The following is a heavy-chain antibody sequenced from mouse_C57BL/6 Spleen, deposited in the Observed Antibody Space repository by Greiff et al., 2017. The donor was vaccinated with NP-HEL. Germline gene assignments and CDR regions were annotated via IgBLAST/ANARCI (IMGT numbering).Heavy chain of an antibody. CDR2: ISDGGSYT. V-gene: IGHV5-4*01. CDR3: ARDEAQAQAHIDYAMDY. CDR1: GFTFSSYA. D-gene: IGHD3-2*02. J-gene: IGHJ4*01. Sequence: EVQLVESGGGLVKPGGSLKLSCAASGFTFSSYAMSWVRQTPEKRLEWVATISDGGSYTYYPDNVKGRFTISRDNAKNNLYLQMSHLKSEDTAMYYCARDEAQAQAHIDYAMDYWGQGTSVTVSS.